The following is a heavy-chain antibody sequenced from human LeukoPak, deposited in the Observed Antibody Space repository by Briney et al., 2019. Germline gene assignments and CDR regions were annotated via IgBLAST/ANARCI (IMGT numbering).Heavy chain of an antibody. CDR1: GFTFSIYA. CDR3: AKESSWGTVVTPGGPSA. D-gene: IGHD4-23*01. CDR2: ISGSGGIT. Sequence: GGSLRLSCAASGFTFSIYAMSWVRQAPGKGLEWVSAISGSGGITYYADSVKGRFTISRDNSKNTLYLQMSSLRAEDTAVYYCAKESSWGTVVTPGGPSAWGQGTLVTVSS. J-gene: IGHJ5*02. V-gene: IGHV3-23*01.